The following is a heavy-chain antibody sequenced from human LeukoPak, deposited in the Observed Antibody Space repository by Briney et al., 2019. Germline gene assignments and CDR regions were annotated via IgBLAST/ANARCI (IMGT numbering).Heavy chain of an antibody. J-gene: IGHJ5*02. V-gene: IGHV3-23*01. D-gene: IGHD3-10*01. CDR2: ITGNGGNT. CDR1: GFTFSSYG. Sequence: PGGSLGLSCAASGFTFSSYGMSWVRQAPGKGLEWVSAITGNGGNTFYADSVKGRFTISRDNSKNTMYLQMNSLRAEDTALYYCARDRSGSYPNWFDPWGQGTLVTVSS. CDR3: ARDRSGSYPNWFDP.